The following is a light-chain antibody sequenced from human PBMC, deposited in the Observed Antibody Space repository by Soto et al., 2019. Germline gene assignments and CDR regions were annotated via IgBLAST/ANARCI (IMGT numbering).Light chain of an antibody. CDR2: QDS. CDR3: SSYAGYNNFVV. J-gene: IGLJ2*01. Sequence: SYELTQPPSVSVSPGQTASITCSGDKLGDKYACWYQQKPGQSPVLVIYQDSKRPSGVPDRFSGSKSGSTASLTVSGLQADDEADFYCSSYAGYNNFVVFGGGTKLTVL. CDR1: KLGDKY. V-gene: IGLV3-1*01.